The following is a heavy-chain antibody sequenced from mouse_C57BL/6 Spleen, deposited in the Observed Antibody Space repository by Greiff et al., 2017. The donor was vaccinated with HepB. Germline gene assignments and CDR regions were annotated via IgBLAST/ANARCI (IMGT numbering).Heavy chain of an antibody. D-gene: IGHD1-1*01. CDR2: INYDGSST. CDR1: GFTFSDYY. Sequence: EVMLVESEGGLVQPGSSMKLSCTASGFTFSDYYMAWVRQVPEKGLEWVANINYDGSSTYYLDSLKSRFSISRDNAKNILYLQMSSLKSEDTATYYCARAYYGSSYLAYWGQGTLVTVSA. CDR3: ARAYYGSSYLAY. V-gene: IGHV5-16*01. J-gene: IGHJ3*01.